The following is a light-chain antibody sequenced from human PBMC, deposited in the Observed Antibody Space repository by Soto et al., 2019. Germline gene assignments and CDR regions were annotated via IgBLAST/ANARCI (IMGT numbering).Light chain of an antibody. J-gene: IGLJ1*01. CDR2: DVS. CDR1: SSDVGGYTY. CDR3: CSYAGRYTYV. Sequence: QSALTQPRSVSGSPGQSVSISCTGTSSDVGGYTYVSWCQQHPGKAPKVMIYDVSKRPSGVPDRFSGSKSGNTASLTISGLQSEDEADYYCCSYAGRYTYVFGTGTKLTVL. V-gene: IGLV2-11*01.